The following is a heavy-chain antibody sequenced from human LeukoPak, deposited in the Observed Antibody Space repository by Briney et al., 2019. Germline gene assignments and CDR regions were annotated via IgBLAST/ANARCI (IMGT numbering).Heavy chain of an antibody. J-gene: IGHJ2*01. CDR1: ESTFSSFP. Sequence: GGSLRLSCTASESTFSSFPMSWVRQAPGRGLEWISSISSSGSLIYYADSLEGRITVSRDNAKNSLYVQMNSLRAEDTAVYYCAKIGVSGQWYFDLWGRGTLVTVSS. D-gene: IGHD5/OR15-5a*01. V-gene: IGHV3-21*01. CDR3: AKIGVSGQWYFDL. CDR2: ISSSGSLI.